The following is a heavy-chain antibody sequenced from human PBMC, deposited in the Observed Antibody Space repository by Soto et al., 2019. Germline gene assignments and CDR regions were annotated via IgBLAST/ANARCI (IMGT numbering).Heavy chain of an antibody. Sequence: GASVKVSCKASGYTFTSYYMHWLRQAPGQGLEWMGIINPSGGSTSYAQKFQGRVTMTRDMSTSTVYMELSSLRSEDTAVYYCAREGELRHYDSSGYSLPDYWGQGTQVTVSS. J-gene: IGHJ4*02. V-gene: IGHV1-46*01. D-gene: IGHD3-22*01. CDR2: INPSGGST. CDR3: AREGELRHYDSSGYSLPDY. CDR1: GYTFTSYY.